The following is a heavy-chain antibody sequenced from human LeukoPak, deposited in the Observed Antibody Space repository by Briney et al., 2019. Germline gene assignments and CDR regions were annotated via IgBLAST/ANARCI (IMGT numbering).Heavy chain of an antibody. CDR1: GYSISSGYY. J-gene: IGHJ4*02. CDR2: IYGSGST. D-gene: IGHD3-10*01. Sequence: TPSETLSLTCTVSGYSISSGYYWGWIRQPPGKGLEWIGTIYGSGSTYYTPSLKSRVTISVDTSKNQFSLKLSSVTAADTAVYYCAREGYYGSGSTDYWGQGTLVTVSS. CDR3: AREGYYGSGSTDY. V-gene: IGHV4-38-2*02.